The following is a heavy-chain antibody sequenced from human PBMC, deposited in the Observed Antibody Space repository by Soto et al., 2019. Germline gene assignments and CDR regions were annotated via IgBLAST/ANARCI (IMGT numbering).Heavy chain of an antibody. Sequence: GGSLRLSCAASGFTFSSYVMHWVRQTPGKGLEWVAFISHDGNNKYYADSVKGRFTISRDNSENTLYLQMDSLRAEDTAVYYCAKEPLAQGSGWHAYYWGQGTLVTVS. J-gene: IGHJ4*02. D-gene: IGHD6-19*01. CDR3: AKEPLAQGSGWHAYY. CDR1: GFTFSSYV. V-gene: IGHV3-30*18. CDR2: ISHDGNNK.